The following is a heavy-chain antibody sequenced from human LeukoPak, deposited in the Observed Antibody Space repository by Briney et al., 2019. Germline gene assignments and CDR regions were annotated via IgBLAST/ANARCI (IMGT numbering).Heavy chain of an antibody. D-gene: IGHD3-9*01. CDR1: GFTFDDYA. Sequence: PGGSLRLSCAASGFTFDDYAMHWVRQAPGKGLEWVSGISWNSGSIGYADSVKGRFTISRDNSKNTLYLQMNSLRAEDTAVYYCATFRYFDWLAPFDYWGQGTLVTVSS. J-gene: IGHJ4*02. CDR3: ATFRYFDWLAPFDY. V-gene: IGHV3-9*01. CDR2: ISWNSGSI.